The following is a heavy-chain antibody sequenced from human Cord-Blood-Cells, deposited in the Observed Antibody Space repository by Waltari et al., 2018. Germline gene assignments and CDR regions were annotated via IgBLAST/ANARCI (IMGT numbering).Heavy chain of an antibody. D-gene: IGHD2-2*01. CDR1: GGSFRGYY. Sequence: QVQLQQWGAGLLKPSETLSLPCAVYGGSFRGYYWSWIRQPPGKGLEWIGEINHSGSTNYNPSLKSRVTISVDTSKNQFSLKLSSVTAADTAVYYCARRGAGTSYYYYYMDVWGKGTTVTVSS. J-gene: IGHJ6*03. V-gene: IGHV4-34*01. CDR3: ARRGAGTSYYYYYMDV. CDR2: INHSGST.